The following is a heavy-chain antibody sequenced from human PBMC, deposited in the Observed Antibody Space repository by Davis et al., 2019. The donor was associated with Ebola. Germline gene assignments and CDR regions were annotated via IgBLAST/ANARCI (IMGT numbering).Heavy chain of an antibody. J-gene: IGHJ4*02. D-gene: IGHD1-26*01. V-gene: IGHV3-64D*08. CDR3: VKEGSELPTAFDY. CDR2: ISSNGGST. Sequence: PGGSLRLSCSAPGFTFSSYAMHWVRQAPGKGLEYVSAISSNGGSTYYADSVKGRFTISRDNSKNTLYLQMSSLRAEDTAVYYCVKEGSELPTAFDYWGQGTLVTVSS. CDR1: GFTFSSYA.